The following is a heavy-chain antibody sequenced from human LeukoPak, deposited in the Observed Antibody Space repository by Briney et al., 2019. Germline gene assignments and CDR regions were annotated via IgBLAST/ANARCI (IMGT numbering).Heavy chain of an antibody. Sequence: PSETLSLTCTVSGYSVSSGFYWGWIRQPPGKGLEWIGGINHSGSTNYNPSLKSRVTISVDTSKNQFSLKLSSVTAADTAVYYCARGARKRITMVRGVPYYFDYWGQGTLVTVSS. CDR3: ARGARKRITMVRGVPYYFDY. CDR1: GYSVSSGFY. D-gene: IGHD3-10*01. V-gene: IGHV4-38-2*02. CDR2: INHSGST. J-gene: IGHJ4*02.